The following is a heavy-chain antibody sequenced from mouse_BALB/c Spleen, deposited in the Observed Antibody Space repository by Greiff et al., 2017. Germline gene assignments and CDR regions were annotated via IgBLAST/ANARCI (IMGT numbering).Heavy chain of an antibody. V-gene: IGHV5-9-4*01. Sequence: EVLLVESGGGLVKPGGSLKLSCAASGFTFSSYAMSWVRQSPEKRLEWVAEISSGGSYTYYPDTVTGRFTISRDNAKNTLYLEMSSLRSEDTAMYCGAREYTTGVADGMDYWGQGTSVTVSS. CDR3: AREYTTGVADGMDY. CDR2: ISSGGSYT. D-gene: IGHD1-1*01. J-gene: IGHJ4*01. CDR1: GFTFSSYA.